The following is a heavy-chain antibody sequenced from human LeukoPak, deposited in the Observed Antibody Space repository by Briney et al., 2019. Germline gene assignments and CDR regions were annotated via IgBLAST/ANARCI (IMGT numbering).Heavy chain of an antibody. CDR2: ISYDGNNK. CDR1: GFTFSNYG. Sequence: PGGSLRLSCAASGFTFSNYGMHWVRQAPGKGLEWVAVISYDGNNKFYANSLKGRFTISRDNSKNMLYLQMNSLRTEDTAVYYCAKGSYDTSGYYAVVFDYWGQGTLVTVPS. D-gene: IGHD3-22*01. V-gene: IGHV3-30*18. J-gene: IGHJ4*02. CDR3: AKGSYDTSGYYAVVFDY.